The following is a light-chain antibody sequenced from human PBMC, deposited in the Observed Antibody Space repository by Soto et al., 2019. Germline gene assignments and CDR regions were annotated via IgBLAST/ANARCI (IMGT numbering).Light chain of an antibody. CDR1: QSISSW. CDR3: QQYNSYPRT. J-gene: IGKJ1*01. CDR2: KES. V-gene: IGKV1-5*03. Sequence: DIQMTQSPSTLSASVGDRVTITCRASQSISSWLGWYQQKPGKAPKLLIYKESTLETGVPSRFSGSGSGTEFTLSISSLQPDDFATYYCQQYNSYPRTFGQGTRVEI.